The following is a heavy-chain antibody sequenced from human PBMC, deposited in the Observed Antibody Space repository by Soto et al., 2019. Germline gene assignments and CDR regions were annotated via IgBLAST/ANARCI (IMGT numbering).Heavy chain of an antibody. D-gene: IGHD3-3*01. J-gene: IGHJ4*02. CDR2: IYWDDDK. Sequence: QITLKESSPMLVKPTQPLTLTCTFSGFSLNLSGMSVGWIRQPPGKGLEWLALIYWDDDKRYSPSLKSRLAITKDASRNQVVLNMTSLYRVDTATYYCAHSHAYIRGSYRQFAFWGQRTRVTVSA. V-gene: IGHV2-5*02. CDR1: GFSLNLSGMS. CDR3: AHSHAYIRGSYRQFAF.